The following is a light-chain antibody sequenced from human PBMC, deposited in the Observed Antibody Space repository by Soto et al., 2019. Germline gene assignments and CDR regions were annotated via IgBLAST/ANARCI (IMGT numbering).Light chain of an antibody. V-gene: IGKV4-1*01. Sequence: DIVMAQSPDSLAVSLGERVTVNCKSSQSVLSTSNNKNYLAWYQQKPGQPPKALIYWASTRESGVPDRFSGSGSGTDFTLTINGLQAEDVAVSYCQQYYSSLPTFGQGTKLEIK. CDR1: QSVLSTSNNKNY. J-gene: IGKJ2*01. CDR2: WAS. CDR3: QQYYSSLPT.